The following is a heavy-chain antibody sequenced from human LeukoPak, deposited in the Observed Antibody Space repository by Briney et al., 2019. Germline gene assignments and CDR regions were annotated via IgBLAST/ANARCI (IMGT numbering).Heavy chain of an antibody. D-gene: IGHD4-17*01. CDR2: INHSGST. CDR3: ARGATVTTAVNWFDP. CDR1: GGSFSGYY. V-gene: IGHV4-34*01. Sequence: SETLSLTCAVYGGSFSGYYWSWIRQPPGKGQEWIGEINHSGSTNYNPSLKSRVTISVDTSKNQFSLKLSSVTAADTAVYYCARGATVTTAVNWFDPWGQGTLVTVSS. J-gene: IGHJ5*02.